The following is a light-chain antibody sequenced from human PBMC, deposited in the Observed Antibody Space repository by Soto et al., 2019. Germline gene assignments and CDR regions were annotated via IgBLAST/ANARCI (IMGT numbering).Light chain of an antibody. Sequence: EVVLTQSLGTLSLSPGERATLSCRASQSVSSSYVAWYQQKRGQAPRLLMYGASSRATGIPDRFSGSGSGTDFTLTISRLEPEDFVLYYCQHFRAFGQGTRLEIK. CDR3: QHFRA. V-gene: IGKV3-20*01. J-gene: IGKJ5*01. CDR2: GAS. CDR1: QSVSSSY.